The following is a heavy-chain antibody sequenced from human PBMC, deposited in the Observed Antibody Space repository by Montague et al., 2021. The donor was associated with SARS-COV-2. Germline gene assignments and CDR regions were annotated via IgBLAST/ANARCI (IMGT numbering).Heavy chain of an antibody. J-gene: IGHJ6*02. V-gene: IGHV4-39*01. CDR3: ARRVTGTTVHYYYYGMDV. D-gene: IGHD1-20*01. Sequence: SETLSLTCTVSGGSINSSSYYWGWIRQPPGKGLDWIGSIYYSGSTYYNPSLKIRVTISVDTSKNQFSLTLSSVTAADTAVYYCARRVTGTTVHYYYYGMDVWGQGTTVTVS. CDR1: GGSINSSSYY. CDR2: IYYSGST.